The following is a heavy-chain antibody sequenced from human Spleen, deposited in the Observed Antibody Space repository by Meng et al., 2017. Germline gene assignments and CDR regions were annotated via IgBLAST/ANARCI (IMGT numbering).Heavy chain of an antibody. D-gene: IGHD4-11*01. J-gene: IGHJ4*02. CDR2: ISSTGVAT. CDR3: VPRTTYFDS. CDR1: GLVFSEFA. Sequence: VQLVESGGGVVQPGRSLRLSCIVSGLVFSEFAMSWVRQAPGKGLEWVSTISSTGVATYYADSVKGRLTISRDNSKNTLYLQMNSLRAEDTAVYYCVPRTTYFDSWGLGTLVTVSS. V-gene: IGHV3-23*04.